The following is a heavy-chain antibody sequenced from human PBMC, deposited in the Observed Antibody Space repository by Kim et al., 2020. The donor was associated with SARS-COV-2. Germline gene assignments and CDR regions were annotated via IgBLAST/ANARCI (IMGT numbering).Heavy chain of an antibody. CDR3: ARSKGGSYLVYFDY. Sequence: GGSLRLSCAASGFTFSDHYMDWVRQAPGKGLEWVGRTRNKANSYTTEYAASVKGRFTISRDDSKNSLYLQMNSLKTEDTAVYYCARSKGGSYLVYFDYWGQGTLVTVSS. CDR1: GFTFSDHY. D-gene: IGHD1-26*01. CDR2: TRNKANSYTT. V-gene: IGHV3-72*01. J-gene: IGHJ4*02.